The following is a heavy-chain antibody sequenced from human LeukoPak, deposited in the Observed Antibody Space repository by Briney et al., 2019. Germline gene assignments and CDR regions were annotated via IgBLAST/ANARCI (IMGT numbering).Heavy chain of an antibody. Sequence: GGSLRLSCAASGFTFSSYWMSWVRQAPGKGLEWVANIKPDGSEKYYVDSVEGRFTISRDNSKNTLYLQMNSLRAEDTAVYYCASKSRSAWGSYFDYWGQGTLVTVSS. CDR2: IKPDGSEK. CDR3: ASKSRSAWGSYFDY. D-gene: IGHD3-16*01. J-gene: IGHJ4*02. V-gene: IGHV3-7*03. CDR1: GFTFSSYW.